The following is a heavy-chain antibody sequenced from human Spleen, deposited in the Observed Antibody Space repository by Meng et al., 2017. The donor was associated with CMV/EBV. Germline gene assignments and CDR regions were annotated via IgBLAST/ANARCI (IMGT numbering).Heavy chain of an antibody. CDR1: GFTFSDYY. J-gene: IGHJ6*02. Sequence: GESLKISCAASGFTFSDYYMSWIRQAPGKGLEWVSYISSSGSTIYYADSVKGRFTISRDNAKNSLYLQMNSLRAEDTAVYYCARDKDCSSTSCYWVEGGMDVWGQGTTVTVSS. CDR3: ARDKDCSSTSCYWVEGGMDV. CDR2: ISSSGSTI. D-gene: IGHD2-2*01. V-gene: IGHV3-11*01.